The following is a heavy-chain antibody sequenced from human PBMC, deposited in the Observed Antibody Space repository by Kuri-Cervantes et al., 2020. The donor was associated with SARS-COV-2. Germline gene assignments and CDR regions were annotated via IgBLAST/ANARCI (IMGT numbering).Heavy chain of an antibody. CDR2: INHSGST. J-gene: IGHJ4*02. CDR1: GGSFSGYY. Sequence: SETLSLTFAVYGGSFSGYYWSWIRQPPGKGLEWIGEINHSGSTNCNPSLKSQVTISVDTSKNQFSMKLSSVTAADTAVYHCARGPPNYDFWSGYKSAFDYWGQGSLVTVSS. CDR3: ARGPPNYDFWSGYKSAFDY. D-gene: IGHD3-3*01. V-gene: IGHV4-34*01.